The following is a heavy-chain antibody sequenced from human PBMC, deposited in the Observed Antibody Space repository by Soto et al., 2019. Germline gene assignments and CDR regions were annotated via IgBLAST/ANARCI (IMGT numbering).Heavy chain of an antibody. V-gene: IGHV4-59*01. Sequence: QVQLQESGPGLVKPSETLSLTCAVSGDSISSYYCMWIRQPPGKGLESIGYLYYGRRANYNPSLKSRVTLSVATSTNQCSLTLSSMTAADTAVYYCALRSMAVVPEYWGQGTLVTVSS. CDR2: LYYGRRA. CDR3: ALRSMAVVPEY. D-gene: IGHD3-22*01. J-gene: IGHJ4*02. CDR1: GDSISSYY.